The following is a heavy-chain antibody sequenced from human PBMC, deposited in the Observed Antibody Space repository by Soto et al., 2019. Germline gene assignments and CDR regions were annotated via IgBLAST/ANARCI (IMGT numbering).Heavy chain of an antibody. V-gene: IGHV1-69*04. J-gene: IGHJ5*02. CDR1: GGTFSSYT. Sequence: SVKVSCKASGGTFSSYTISWVRQAPGQGLEWMGRIIPILGIANYAQKFQGRVTITADKSTSTAYMELSSLRSEDTAVYYCAREGDPRYCSGGSCFFWFDPWGQGTLVTVSS. CDR2: IIPILGIA. CDR3: AREGDPRYCSGGSCFFWFDP. D-gene: IGHD2-15*01.